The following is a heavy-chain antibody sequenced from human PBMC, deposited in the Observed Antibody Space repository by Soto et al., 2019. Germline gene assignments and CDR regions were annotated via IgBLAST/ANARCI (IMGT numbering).Heavy chain of an antibody. Sequence: QVQLVESGGGVVQPGRSLRLSCAASGFTFSSYAMHWVRQAPGKGLEWVAVISYDGSNKYYADSVKGRFTISRDNSKNTLYLQMNSLRAEDTAVYYCAREIATNDDYYGMDVWGQGTTVTVSS. J-gene: IGHJ6*02. CDR1: GFTFSSYA. CDR2: ISYDGSNK. D-gene: IGHD5-12*01. CDR3: AREIATNDDYYGMDV. V-gene: IGHV3-30-3*01.